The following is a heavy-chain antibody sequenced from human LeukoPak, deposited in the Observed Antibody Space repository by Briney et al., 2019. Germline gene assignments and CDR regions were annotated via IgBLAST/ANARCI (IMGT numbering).Heavy chain of an antibody. CDR1: GFTFSSYS. Sequence: PGGSLRLSCVASGFTFSSYSMNWVRQAPGKGLEWVSRISSTSSYIYYADSVKGRFTISRDNAKNSVYLQMNSLRAEDTAVYYCTAIRIGYWGRGTLVTVSS. CDR3: TAIRIGY. D-gene: IGHD5-24*01. J-gene: IGHJ4*02. CDR2: ISSTSSYI. V-gene: IGHV3-21*01.